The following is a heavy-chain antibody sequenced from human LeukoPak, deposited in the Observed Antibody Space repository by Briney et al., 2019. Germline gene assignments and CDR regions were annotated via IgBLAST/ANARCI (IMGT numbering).Heavy chain of an antibody. CDR1: GGSISSSSYY. V-gene: IGHV4-39*01. D-gene: IGHD6-19*01. Sequence: SETLSLTCTVSGGSISSSSYYWGWIRQPPGKGLEWIGSIYYSGSTYYNPSLKRRVTISVDTSKNQFSLKLSSVTAADTAVYYCARHNGYSSGWYVKGGYFDYWGQGTLVTVSS. J-gene: IGHJ4*02. CDR2: IYYSGST. CDR3: ARHNGYSSGWYVKGGYFDY.